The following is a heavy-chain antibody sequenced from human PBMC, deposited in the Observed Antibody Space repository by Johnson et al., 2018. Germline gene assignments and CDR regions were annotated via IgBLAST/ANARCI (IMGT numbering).Heavy chain of an antibody. CDR2: IGTAGDT. CDR3: ARNIVGATTRYYYYYYMDV. D-gene: IGHD1-26*01. Sequence: EVQLVETGGGLVQPGGSLRLSCAASGFTFSSYDMHWVRQATGKGLEWVSAIGTAGDTYYPGSVKGRFTISRDNSKNTLYLQMNSLRAEDTAVYYCARNIVGATTRYYYYYYMDVWGKGTTVTVSS. CDR1: GFTFSSYD. J-gene: IGHJ6*03. V-gene: IGHV3-13*01.